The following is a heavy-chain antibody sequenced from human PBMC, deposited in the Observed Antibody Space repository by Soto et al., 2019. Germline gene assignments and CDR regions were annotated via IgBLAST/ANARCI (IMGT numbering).Heavy chain of an antibody. J-gene: IGHJ4*02. D-gene: IGHD3-22*01. CDR3: AKIDGYCDY. CDR1: GFTFNNPG. V-gene: IGHV3-23*01. CDR2: ITGNGDTT. Sequence: EVQVLQSGGGLVPPGGSLRLSCAGSGFTFNNPGMSWVRQAPGQGLEWVSAITGNGDTTDYADSVKGRFTISRDNSKSTLYLQMNSVIAEDTAVYYCAKIDGYCDYWGQGTLVTVSS.